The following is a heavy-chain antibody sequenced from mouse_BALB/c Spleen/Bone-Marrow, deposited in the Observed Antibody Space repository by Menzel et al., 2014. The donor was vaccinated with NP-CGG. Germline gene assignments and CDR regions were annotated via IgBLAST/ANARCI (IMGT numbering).Heavy chain of an antibody. CDR3: ARFPMDY. Sequence: EVQRVESGGGLVQPGGSLRLSCTTSGFTFTDYYMSWVRQPPGKALEWLAFIRNKAYGYTTEYSASVRGRSTISRDNSQSILYLQMNTLRAEDSATYYCARFPMDYWGQGTSVTVSS. J-gene: IGHJ4*01. CDR2: IRNKAYGYTT. CDR1: GFTFTDYY. V-gene: IGHV7-3*02.